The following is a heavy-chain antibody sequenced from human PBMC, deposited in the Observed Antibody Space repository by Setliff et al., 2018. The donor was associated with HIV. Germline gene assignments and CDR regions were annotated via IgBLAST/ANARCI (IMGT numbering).Heavy chain of an antibody. Sequence: SETLSLTCTVSGGSINSGGYYWVGIRQPALKGLEWIGRIYTSGLTNYIPSLKSRFTILVDTSKNQVSLKLCSVTASDPAVYYCARARYIVIRGDAGMDVWGPGTTVTVSS. CDR3: ARARYIVIRGDAGMDV. V-gene: IGHV4-61*02. CDR2: IYTSGLT. J-gene: IGHJ6*02. CDR1: GGSINSGGYY. D-gene: IGHD3-10*01.